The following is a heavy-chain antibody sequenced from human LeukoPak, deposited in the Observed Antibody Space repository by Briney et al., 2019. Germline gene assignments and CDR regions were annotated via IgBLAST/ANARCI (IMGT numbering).Heavy chain of an antibody. Sequence: GASVKVSCKASGYTFTGHYMHWVRQAPGQGLEWMGWIYPNSGGTNYAQKFQGRVTMTRDTPISTAYMELSRLRSDDTAVYYCARVVGYGDYPFDYWGQGTLVTVSS. CDR2: IYPNSGGT. J-gene: IGHJ4*02. CDR1: GYTFTGHY. CDR3: ARVVGYGDYPFDY. V-gene: IGHV1-2*02. D-gene: IGHD4-17*01.